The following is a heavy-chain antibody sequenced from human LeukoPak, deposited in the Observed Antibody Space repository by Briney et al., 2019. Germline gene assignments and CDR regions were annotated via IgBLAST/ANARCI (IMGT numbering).Heavy chain of an antibody. J-gene: IGHJ6*03. V-gene: IGHV4-34*01. Sequence: SETLSLTCAVYGGSFSGYYWSWIRQPPGKGLEWIGEINHSGSTNYNPSPKSRVTISVDTSKNQFSLKLSSVTAADTAVYYCARVGYDFWSGYYTSPYYYMDVWGKGTTVTVSS. CDR3: ARVGYDFWSGYYTSPYYYMDV. D-gene: IGHD3-3*01. CDR2: INHSGST. CDR1: GGSFSGYY.